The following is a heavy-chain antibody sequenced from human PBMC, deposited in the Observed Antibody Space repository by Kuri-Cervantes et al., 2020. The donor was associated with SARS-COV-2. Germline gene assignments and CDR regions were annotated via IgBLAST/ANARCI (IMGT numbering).Heavy chain of an antibody. D-gene: IGHD5-24*01. CDR1: GFTFSSYS. Sequence: GGSLRLSCAASGFTFSSYSMNWVRQAPGKGLEWVSYISSSSSTIYYADSVKGRFTISRDNAKNSLYLQMNSLRDEDTAVYYCAREGDGYNWLHYYYYMDVWGKGTTVTVSS. J-gene: IGHJ6*03. CDR2: ISSSSSTI. CDR3: AREGDGYNWLHYYYYMDV. V-gene: IGHV3-48*02.